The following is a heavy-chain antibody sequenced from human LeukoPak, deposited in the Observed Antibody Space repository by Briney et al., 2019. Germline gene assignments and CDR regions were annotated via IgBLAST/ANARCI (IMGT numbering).Heavy chain of an antibody. Sequence: PGGSLRLSCAASGFTFSSYEMNWVRQAPGKGLEWVSYISSSGSTIYYADSLKGRFTISRDNAKNSLYLQMNSLRAEDTAVYYCARGIGYHTAMEMDVWGQGTTVTVSS. CDR3: ARGIGYHTAMEMDV. CDR2: ISSSGSTI. J-gene: IGHJ6*02. CDR1: GFTFSSYE. V-gene: IGHV3-48*03. D-gene: IGHD5-18*01.